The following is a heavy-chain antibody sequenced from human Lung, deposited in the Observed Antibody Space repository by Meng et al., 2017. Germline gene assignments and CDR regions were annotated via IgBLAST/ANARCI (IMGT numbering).Heavy chain of an antibody. CDR1: GGSISGSY. D-gene: IGHD3-10*01. CDR2: INHGGST. Sequence: QVQLPLWGERLLRPSENLALTCAVYGGSISGSYWSWIRQSPAKGLEWIGKINHGGSTNYNPSLESRVTISVDTPKNQFSLRLTSMTVADTAVYYCARERHSTIIRGVIDFWGQGALVTVSS. V-gene: IGHV4-34*01. CDR3: ARERHSTIIRGVIDF. J-gene: IGHJ4*02.